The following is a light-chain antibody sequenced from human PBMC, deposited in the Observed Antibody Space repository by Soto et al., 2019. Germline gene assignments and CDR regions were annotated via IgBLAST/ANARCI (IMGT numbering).Light chain of an antibody. Sequence: DIVMTQSPLSLPVTPGEPASISCRSSQSLLHSNGYNYLDWYMQKPGQSPQHLIDLGSNRASGVPDRFRGSDQGTGLTLKNSRVEAEDGVVSDGMEALHSPLTFGPGVKVDIK. CDR3: MEALHSPLT. CDR2: LGS. V-gene: IGKV2-28*01. CDR1: QSLLHSNGYNY. J-gene: IGKJ3*01.